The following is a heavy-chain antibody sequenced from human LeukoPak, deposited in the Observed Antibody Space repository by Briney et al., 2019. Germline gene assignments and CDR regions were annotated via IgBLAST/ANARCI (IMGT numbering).Heavy chain of an antibody. J-gene: IGHJ6*02. D-gene: IGHD1-1*01. V-gene: IGHV1-2*04. CDR1: GYTFTGYY. CDR2: INPNSGGT. Sequence: ASVKVSCKASGYTFTGYYMHWVRQAPGQGLEWMGWINPNSGGTNYAQKFQGWVTMTRDTSISTAYMELSRLRSDDTAVYYCARGRPWEDNTYYYGMDVWGQGTTVTVSS. CDR3: ARGRPWEDNTYYYGMDV.